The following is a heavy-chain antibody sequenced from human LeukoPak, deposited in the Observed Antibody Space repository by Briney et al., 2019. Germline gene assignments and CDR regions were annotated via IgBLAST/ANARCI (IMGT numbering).Heavy chain of an antibody. J-gene: IGHJ6*03. Sequence: GGSPRLSCAASGFTFSSYWMHWVRQAPGKGLVWVSRINSDGSSTSYADSVKGRFTISRDNAKNTLYLQMNSLRAEDTAVYYCARDVRGVIYYYYYYMDVWGKGTTVTVSS. CDR1: GFTFSSYW. D-gene: IGHD3-16*02. CDR3: ARDVRGVIYYYYYYMDV. V-gene: IGHV3-74*01. CDR2: INSDGSST.